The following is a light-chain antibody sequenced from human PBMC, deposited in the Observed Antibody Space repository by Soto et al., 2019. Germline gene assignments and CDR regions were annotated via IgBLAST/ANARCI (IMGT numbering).Light chain of an antibody. CDR3: CSSAGGFSWV. CDR2: YVS. CDR1: SGDV. J-gene: IGLJ3*02. V-gene: IGLV2-11*01. Sequence: QSVLTQPRSVSGSPGQSVTISCTGASGDVVSWYQQHPGKAPKVILYYVSQRPSGVPDRFSGTRSGNSASLTLSGLQADDEADYYCCSSAGGFSWVFGGGTKVTVL.